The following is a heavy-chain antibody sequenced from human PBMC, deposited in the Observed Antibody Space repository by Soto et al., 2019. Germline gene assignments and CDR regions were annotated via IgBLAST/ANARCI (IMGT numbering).Heavy chain of an antibody. CDR2: ISADNGDT. CDR1: GYSFDRYC. V-gene: IGHV1-18*01. J-gene: IGHJ4*02. Sequence: GASVKVSCKASGYSFDRYCISWVLQAPGQRPEWMGWISADNGDTRFSQKVQGRLTLTTDTSTNTAYMDLRSLSSDDTAVYYCARDRSYYYETSGYPFDYWGQGTQVTVSS. D-gene: IGHD3-22*01. CDR3: ARDRSYYYETSGYPFDY.